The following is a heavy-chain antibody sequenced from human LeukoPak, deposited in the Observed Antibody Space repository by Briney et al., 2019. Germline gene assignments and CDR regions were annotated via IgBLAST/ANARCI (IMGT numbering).Heavy chain of an antibody. V-gene: IGHV1-2*02. J-gene: IGHJ4*02. CDR3: ARAYSGFESFDY. Sequence: ASVKVSCKASKYTFTGYYMHWVRQAPGQGLEWLGWINPNSGGTNYAQKFQGRVTMSRDTSINTAYLELSRLTSDDTALYYCARAYSGFESFDYWGQGTLVTVSS. CDR1: KYTFTGYY. D-gene: IGHD5-12*01. CDR2: INPNSGGT.